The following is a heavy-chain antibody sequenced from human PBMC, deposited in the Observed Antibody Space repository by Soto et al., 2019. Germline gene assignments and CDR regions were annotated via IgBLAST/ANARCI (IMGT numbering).Heavy chain of an antibody. CDR1: GYTVNSYY. CDR3: ARECVAPYYYYGMDV. D-gene: IGHD5-12*01. CDR2: INPSGGST. V-gene: IGHV1-46*02. J-gene: IGHJ6*02. Sequence: ASLKVSGKGSGYTVNSYYMHWVRQAPGQGLEWMGIINPSGGSTSYAQRFQGRVTMTRDTSTSTVYMELSSLRSDDTAVYYCARECVAPYYYYGMDVWG.